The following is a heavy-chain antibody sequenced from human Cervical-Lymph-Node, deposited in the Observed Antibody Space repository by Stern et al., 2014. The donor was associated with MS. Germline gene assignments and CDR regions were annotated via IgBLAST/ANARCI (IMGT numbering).Heavy chain of an antibody. CDR1: GFIFDDYA. V-gene: IGHV3-9*01. CDR2: ISWNSAII. CDR3: TKGGESTSDS. J-gene: IGHJ4*02. Sequence: EVQLEESGGGLVQPGRSLRLSCAASGFIFDDYAMHWVRQAPGKGLEWASTISWNSAIIGYADSVKGRFTISRDNAKHSLYMQMDSLRAEDTAFYYCTKGGESTSDSWGQGTLVTVSS. D-gene: IGHD4-17*01.